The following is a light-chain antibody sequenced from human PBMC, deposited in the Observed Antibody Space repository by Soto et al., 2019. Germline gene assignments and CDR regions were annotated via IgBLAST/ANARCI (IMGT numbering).Light chain of an antibody. CDR2: DAS. CDR3: QQFSSYPLT. J-gene: IGKJ4*01. CDR1: QTVRNNY. V-gene: IGKV3-20*01. Sequence: IVLSQSPGTLSLSPGERGTLSCRASQTVRNNYLAWYQQQTGQAPRLLIYDASSRDTGIPDRFSGAGSRTDFTLSLSSLEPEDFEVYYCQQFSSYPLTLGGGTKVDIK.